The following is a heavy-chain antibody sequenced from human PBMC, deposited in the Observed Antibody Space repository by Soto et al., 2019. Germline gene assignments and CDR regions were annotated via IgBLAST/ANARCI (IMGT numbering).Heavy chain of an antibody. CDR2: ISGSGGST. CDR1: GFTFSSYA. V-gene: IGHV3-23*01. D-gene: IGHD3-22*01. Sequence: PGGSLRLSCAASGFTFSSYAMSWVRQAPGKGLEWVSAISGSGGSTYYADSVKGRFTISRDNSKNTLYLQMNGLRAEDTAVYYCANLLLYYYDSSGYSWRDYWGQGTLVTVSS. J-gene: IGHJ4*02. CDR3: ANLLLYYYDSSGYSWRDY.